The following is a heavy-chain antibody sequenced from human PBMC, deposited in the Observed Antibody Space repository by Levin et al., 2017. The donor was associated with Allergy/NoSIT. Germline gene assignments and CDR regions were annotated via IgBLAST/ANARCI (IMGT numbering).Heavy chain of an antibody. CDR3: ARPQYFGVDAFNV. CDR1: GYTFTGYY. Sequence: ASVKVSCKASGYTFTGYYIHWVRQAPGQGPEWMGWINPNSGDTTYADKFQGRVTMTRDTSISTAYMELSRLRSDDTAVYYCARPQYFGVDAFNVWGQGTMLTVSS. CDR2: INPNSGDT. V-gene: IGHV1-2*02. D-gene: IGHD3-9*01. J-gene: IGHJ3*01.